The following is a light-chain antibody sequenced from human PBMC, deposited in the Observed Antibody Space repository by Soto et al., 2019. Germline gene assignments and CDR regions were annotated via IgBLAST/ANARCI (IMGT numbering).Light chain of an antibody. CDR1: SSNIGSNY. V-gene: IGLV1-47*01. Sequence: VVTQPPSASGTPGQRVTISCSGSSSNIGSNYVYWYQQLPGTAPKLLIYRNNQRPSGVPDRFSGSKSGTSASLAISGLRSEDEADYYCAAWDDSLSGLRVFGGGTKVTVL. CDR3: AAWDDSLSGLRV. J-gene: IGLJ2*01. CDR2: RNN.